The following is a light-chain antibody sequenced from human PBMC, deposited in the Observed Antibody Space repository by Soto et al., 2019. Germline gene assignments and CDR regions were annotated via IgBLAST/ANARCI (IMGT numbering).Light chain of an antibody. Sequence: QSALTQPASVSGSPGQSITISCTGSSSDVGGYNYVSWYQHLTGNAPKLMIYEVSTRPSGVSNRFSGSTSGNTASLTISGLQAEDEADYYCSSYIRSRYVFGTGTKLTVL. CDR2: EVS. CDR1: SSDVGGYNY. J-gene: IGLJ1*01. V-gene: IGLV2-14*01. CDR3: SSYIRSRYV.